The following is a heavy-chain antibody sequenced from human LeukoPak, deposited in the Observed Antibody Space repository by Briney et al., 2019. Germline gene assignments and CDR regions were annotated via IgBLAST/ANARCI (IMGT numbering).Heavy chain of an antibody. CDR2: ISHIGST. D-gene: IGHD1-14*01. J-gene: IGHJ3*02. Sequence: SETLSLTCTVSGASISGHYLTWLRQPPGKGLEWIGYISHIGSTNYNPSLKSRVTISVDTSKNQFPLKLTSVTAADTAVYYCARDRISINALDMWGQGTMVTVSS. CDR1: GASISGHY. V-gene: IGHV4-59*11. CDR3: ARDRISINALDM.